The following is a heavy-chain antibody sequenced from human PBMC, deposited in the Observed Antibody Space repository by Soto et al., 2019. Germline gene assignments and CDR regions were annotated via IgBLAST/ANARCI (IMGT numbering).Heavy chain of an antibody. Sequence: KFQGRVTITRDTSASTAYMELSSLRSEDTAVYYCARGPGTGMDVWGQGTTVTVSS. J-gene: IGHJ6*02. V-gene: IGHV1-3*01. D-gene: IGHD3-10*01. CDR3: ARGPGTGMDV.